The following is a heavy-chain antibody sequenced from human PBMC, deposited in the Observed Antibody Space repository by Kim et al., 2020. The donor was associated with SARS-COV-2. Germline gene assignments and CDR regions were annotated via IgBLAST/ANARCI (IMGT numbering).Heavy chain of an antibody. V-gene: IGHV4-30-4*01. D-gene: IGHD4-17*01. CDR3: ARDGDDYGDLFDY. J-gene: IGHJ4*02. CDR2: IYYSGST. Sequence: SETLSLTCTVYGGSISSGDYYWSWIRQPPGKGLEWIGYIYYSGSTYYNPSLKSRVTISVDTSKNQFSLKLSSVTAADTAVYYCARDGDDYGDLFDYWGQGTLVTVSS. CDR1: GGSISSGDYY.